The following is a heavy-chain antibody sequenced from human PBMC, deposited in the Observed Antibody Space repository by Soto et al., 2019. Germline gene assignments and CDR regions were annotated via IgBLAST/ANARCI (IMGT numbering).Heavy chain of an antibody. J-gene: IGHJ4*02. Sequence: ASVKVSCKASGYTFTSHGISWVRQAPGQGLEWMGWISAYNGNTKYAQKLQGRVTMTTDTSTSTAYMELRSLRSDDTAVYYCARDAAIGMNDYWGQGTLVTVSS. V-gene: IGHV1-18*01. D-gene: IGHD1-20*01. CDR1: GYTFTSHG. CDR2: ISAYNGNT. CDR3: ARDAAIGMNDY.